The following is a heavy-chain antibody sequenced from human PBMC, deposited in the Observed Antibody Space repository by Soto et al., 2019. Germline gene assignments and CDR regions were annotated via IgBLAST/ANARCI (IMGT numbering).Heavy chain of an antibody. J-gene: IGHJ6*03. D-gene: IGHD6-13*01. CDR3: ASSLAAAKNYYYDMDV. V-gene: IGHV1-3*01. CDR2: INASNGNT. Sequence: QVQLVQSGAEVKKPGASVKVSCKASGYTFTSYAMHWVRQAPGQRLEWMGWINASNGNTKYSQKFQGRVTITRDTSASTAYMELSSLRSEDTAVYYCASSLAAAKNYYYDMDVWGKGSAVTVSS. CDR1: GYTFTSYA.